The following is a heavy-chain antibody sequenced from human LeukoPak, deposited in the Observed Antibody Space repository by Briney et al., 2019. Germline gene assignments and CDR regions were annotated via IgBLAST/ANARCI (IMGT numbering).Heavy chain of an antibody. Sequence: ASVKVSCKVSGYTLTELSMHWVRQAPGKGLEWMGGFDPEDGETIYAQKFQGRVTMTEDTSTDTAYMELSSLRSEDMAVYYCATGRLGELSLDYWGQGTLVTVSS. CDR3: ATGRLGELSLDY. CDR1: GYTLTELS. D-gene: IGHD3-16*02. V-gene: IGHV1-24*01. J-gene: IGHJ4*02. CDR2: FDPEDGET.